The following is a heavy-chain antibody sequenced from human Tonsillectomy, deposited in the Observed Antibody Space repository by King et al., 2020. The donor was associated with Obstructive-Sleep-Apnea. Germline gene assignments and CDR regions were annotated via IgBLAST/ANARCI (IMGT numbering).Heavy chain of an antibody. CDR1: GDSISSSTYY. CDR2: IYYSGST. D-gene: IGHD5-18*01. Sequence: LQLQESGPGLVKPSETLSLTCTVSGDSISSSTYYWGWIRQPPGKGLEWIGTIYYSGSTYYSPSLKSRVTISVDTSKNQFSLKLSSVTAADPAVYYCTREHRXQQWLPIDYWGQGTLVTVSS. J-gene: IGHJ4*02. CDR3: TREHRXQQWLPIDY. V-gene: IGHV4-39*07.